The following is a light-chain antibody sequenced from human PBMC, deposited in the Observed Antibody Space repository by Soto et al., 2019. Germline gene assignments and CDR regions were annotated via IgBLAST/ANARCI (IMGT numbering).Light chain of an antibody. CDR3: SSFTTSSTPV. Sequence: QSALTQPASVSGSPGQSITISCTGTSSDIGGYNFVSWYQQHPGKAPKLLIYDVTNRPPGLSDRFSGSKSGNTASLTISGLQAEDEANYYCSSFTTSSTPVFGGGTKVTVL. CDR2: DVT. J-gene: IGLJ3*02. CDR1: SSDIGGYNF. V-gene: IGLV2-14*03.